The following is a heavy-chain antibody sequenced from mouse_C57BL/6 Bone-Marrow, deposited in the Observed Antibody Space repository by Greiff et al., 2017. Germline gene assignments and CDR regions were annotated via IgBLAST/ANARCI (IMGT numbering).Heavy chain of an antibody. CDR2: IRNKANGYTT. CDR3: ARLDGYDADY. D-gene: IGHD2-2*01. Sequence: EVQRVESGGGLVQPGGSLSLSCAASGFTFTDYYMSWVRQPPGKALEWLGFIRNKANGYTTEYSASVKGRFTISRDNSQSILYLQRNALRAEDSATYYCARLDGYDADYWGQGTTLTVSS. J-gene: IGHJ2*01. CDR1: GFTFTDYY. V-gene: IGHV7-3*01.